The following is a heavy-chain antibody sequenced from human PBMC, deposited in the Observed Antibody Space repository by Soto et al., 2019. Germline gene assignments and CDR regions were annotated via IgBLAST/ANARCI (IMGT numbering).Heavy chain of an antibody. CDR1: ADIFNNYY. Sequence: QLHLVQSGAEVKEPGASVKVSCKTSADIFNNYYMHWVRQAPGQGLEWMGVMTPSDGSTNYAQSFQVRVTMARNPSTRTVYVELSSRRSDDTAVYYCANHCGGDCSNGFDIWGQGTKVTVSS. CDR3: ANHCGGDCSNGFDI. CDR2: MTPSDGST. V-gene: IGHV1-46*02. J-gene: IGHJ3*02. D-gene: IGHD2-21*02.